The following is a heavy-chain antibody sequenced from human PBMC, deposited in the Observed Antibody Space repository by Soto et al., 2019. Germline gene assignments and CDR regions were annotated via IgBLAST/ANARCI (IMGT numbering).Heavy chain of an antibody. CDR1: GFTFSSYS. CDR3: ARDGVIAAAGFFDY. CDR2: ISSSSTI. Sequence: GGSLRLSCAASGFTFSSYSMNWVRQAPGKGLEWVSYISSSSTIYYADSVKGRFTIARDNAKNSLYLQMNSLRDEDTAVYYCARDGVIAAAGFFDYWGQGTLVTVSS. D-gene: IGHD6-13*01. V-gene: IGHV3-48*02. J-gene: IGHJ4*02.